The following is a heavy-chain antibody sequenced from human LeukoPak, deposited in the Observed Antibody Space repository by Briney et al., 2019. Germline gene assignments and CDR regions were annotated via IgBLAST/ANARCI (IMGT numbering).Heavy chain of an antibody. Sequence: SETLSLTCTVSGGSISSSSYYWGWIRQPPGKGLEWIGSIYYSGSTYYNPSLKSRVTISVDTSKNQFSLKLSSVTAADTAVYYCARRYRKYYFDYWGQGTLVTVSS. CDR3: ARRYRKYYFDY. CDR2: IYYSGST. J-gene: IGHJ4*02. V-gene: IGHV4-39*07. CDR1: GGSISSSSYY. D-gene: IGHD2-15*01.